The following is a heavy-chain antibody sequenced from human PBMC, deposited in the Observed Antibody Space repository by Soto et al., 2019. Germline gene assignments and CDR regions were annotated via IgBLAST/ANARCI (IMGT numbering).Heavy chain of an antibody. V-gene: IGHV4-39*01. J-gene: IGHJ4*02. CDR2: IHYSGRT. Sequence: SETLSLTCTVSGGSISSSGYYWGWIRQPPGKGLEWLGTIHYSGRTYYNPSLKSRVTISVDTSKNQFSLGLSSVTAADTAVYYCARLFTTSNTAYFWGQGILVTVSS. CDR3: ARLFTTSNTAYF. D-gene: IGHD5-18*01. CDR1: GGSISSSGYY.